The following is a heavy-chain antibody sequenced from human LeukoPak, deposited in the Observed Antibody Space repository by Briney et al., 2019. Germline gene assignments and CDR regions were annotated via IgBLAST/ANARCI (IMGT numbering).Heavy chain of an antibody. CDR3: AKSFIVGAIGASYYFDY. CDR2: ISGSGGST. CDR1: GFTFSSYA. V-gene: IGHV3-23*01. Sequence: GGSLRLSCAASGFTFSSYAMSWVRQAPGKRLEWVSAISGSGGSTYYADSVKGRFTISRDNSKNTLYLQMNSLRAEDTAVYYCAKSFIVGAIGASYYFDYWGQGTLVTVSS. D-gene: IGHD1-26*01. J-gene: IGHJ4*02.